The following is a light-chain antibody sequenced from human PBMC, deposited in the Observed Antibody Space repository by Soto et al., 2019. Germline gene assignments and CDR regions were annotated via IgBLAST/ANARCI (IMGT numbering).Light chain of an antibody. CDR3: RPWYRDST. J-gene: IGKJ2*01. V-gene: IGKV1-5*03. Sequence: DIQMTQSPSVLSASVGDKVTITCRASQDIRNSLAWYQQRPGKAPELFISQASDSQGGVPSRFSGSGCGTGFPFPITKLQAGGFSNYFFRPWYRDSTFGQGTKL. CDR1: QDIRNS. CDR2: QAS.